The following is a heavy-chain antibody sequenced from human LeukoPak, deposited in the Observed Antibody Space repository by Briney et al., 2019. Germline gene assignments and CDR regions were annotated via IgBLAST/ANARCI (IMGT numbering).Heavy chain of an antibody. CDR2: IYHSGST. CDR1: GGSISSSNW. Sequence: SGTLSLTCAVSGGSISSSNWWSWVRPPPGKGLEWIGEIYHSGSTNYNPSLRSRVTISVDKSKNQFSLKLSSVTAADTAVYYCARGGSTYYDILTGPQKSLDYWGQGTLVTVSS. CDR3: ARGGSTYYDILTGPQKSLDY. V-gene: IGHV4-4*02. J-gene: IGHJ4*02. D-gene: IGHD3-9*01.